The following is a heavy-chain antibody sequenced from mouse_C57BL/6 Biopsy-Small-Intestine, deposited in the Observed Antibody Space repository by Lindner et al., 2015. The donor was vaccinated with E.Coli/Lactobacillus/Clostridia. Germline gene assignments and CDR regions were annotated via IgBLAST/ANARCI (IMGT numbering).Heavy chain of an antibody. D-gene: IGHD1-1*01. CDR3: AGDPVEMPTITEDY. V-gene: IGHV1S14*01. CDR1: GGTFSRYR. Sequence: SVKVSCKASGGTFSRYRITWVRQAPGQGLEWMGGIIPIFGTVNYAEKFQGRVTITADESTNTAYMELSGLRSDDTAVYYCAGDPVEMPTITEDYWGQGSLVIVSS. J-gene: IGHJ4*01. CDR2: IIPIFGTV.